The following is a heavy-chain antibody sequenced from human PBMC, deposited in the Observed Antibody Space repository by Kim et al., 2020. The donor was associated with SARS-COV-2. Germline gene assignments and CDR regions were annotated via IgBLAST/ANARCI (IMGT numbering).Heavy chain of an antibody. Sequence: GESLKISCKGSGYSFTSYWISWVRQMPGKGLEWMGRIDPSDSYTNYSPSFQGHVTISADKSISTAYLQWSSLKASDTAMYYCARHENYGQYYYYGMDVWGQGTTVTVSS. V-gene: IGHV5-10-1*01. CDR2: IDPSDSYT. CDR1: GYSFTSYW. J-gene: IGHJ6*02. CDR3: ARHENYGQYYYYGMDV. D-gene: IGHD3-10*01.